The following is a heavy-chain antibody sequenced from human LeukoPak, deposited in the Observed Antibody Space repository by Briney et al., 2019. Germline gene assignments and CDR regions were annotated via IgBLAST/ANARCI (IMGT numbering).Heavy chain of an antibody. CDR3: ASRGYDILTGYYSVDY. J-gene: IGHJ4*02. D-gene: IGHD3-9*01. Sequence: GGSLRLSCAASGFTFSSYSMNWVRQAPGKGLEWVSYISSSGSTIYYADSVKGRFTISKYNAKNSLYLQMNSLRAEDTAVYYCASRGYDILTGYYSVDYWGQGTLVTVSS. CDR2: ISSSGSTI. CDR1: GFTFSSYS. V-gene: IGHV3-48*04.